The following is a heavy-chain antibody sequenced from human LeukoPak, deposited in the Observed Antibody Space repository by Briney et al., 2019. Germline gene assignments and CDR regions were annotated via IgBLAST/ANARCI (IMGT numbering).Heavy chain of an antibody. CDR1: GLTFSSHW. CDR2: ISSSSSYI. CDR3: ARDLYCGGDCYTDAFDI. D-gene: IGHD2-21*02. V-gene: IGHV3-21*01. Sequence: GGSLRLSCAASGLTFSSHWMHWVRQAPGKGLEWVSSISSSSSYIYYADSVKGRFTISRDNAKNSLYLQMNSLRAEDTAVYYCARDLYCGGDCYTDAFDIWGQGTMVTVSS. J-gene: IGHJ3*02.